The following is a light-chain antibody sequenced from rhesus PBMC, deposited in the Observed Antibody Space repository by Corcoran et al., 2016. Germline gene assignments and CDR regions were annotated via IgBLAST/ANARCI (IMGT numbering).Light chain of an antibody. J-gene: IGKJ3*01. CDR3: QQYSLSPIT. V-gene: IGKV1-22*01. CDR2: RAS. CDR1: QTISSW. Sequence: DIQMTQSPSSLSASVGDRVTITCRASQTISSWLAWYQQKPGKAPKLLYYRASTLQYGVPSRFSGSGSGTHFTLTISSLQSEDFGTYYCQQYSLSPITFGPGTRLDI.